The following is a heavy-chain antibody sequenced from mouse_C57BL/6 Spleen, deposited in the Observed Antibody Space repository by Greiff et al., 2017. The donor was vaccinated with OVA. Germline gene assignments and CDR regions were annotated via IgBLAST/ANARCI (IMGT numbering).Heavy chain of an antibody. CDR3: TRSFSRYWFAY. CDR1: GYTFTDYE. V-gene: IGHV1-15*01. CDR2: IDPETGGT. Sequence: VHLVESGAELVRPGASVTLSCKASGYTFTDYEMHWVKQTPVHGLEWIGAIDPETGGTAYNQKFKGKAILTADKSSSTAYMELRSLTSEDSAVYYCTRSFSRYWFAYWGQGTLVTVSA. J-gene: IGHJ3*01.